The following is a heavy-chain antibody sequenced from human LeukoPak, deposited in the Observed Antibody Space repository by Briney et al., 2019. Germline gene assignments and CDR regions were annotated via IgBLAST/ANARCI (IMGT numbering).Heavy chain of an antibody. CDR2: ISAYNGNT. D-gene: IGHD6-19*01. CDR1: GYTFTNYG. Sequence: ASVKVPCTASGYTFTNYGITWVRQAPGQGLEWMACISAYNGNTNYAQSVQGRVTMTTDTSTSTAYMELRSLRSDDTAVYYCARAGGWAREDYKDDAFHIWGQGTMVTVSS. J-gene: IGHJ3*02. V-gene: IGHV1-18*01. CDR3: ARAGGWAREDYKDDAFHI.